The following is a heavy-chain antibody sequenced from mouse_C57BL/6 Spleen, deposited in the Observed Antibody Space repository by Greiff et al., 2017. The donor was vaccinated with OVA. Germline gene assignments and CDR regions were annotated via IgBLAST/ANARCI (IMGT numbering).Heavy chain of an antibody. Sequence: EVMLVESGAGLVKPGGSLKLSCAASGFSFSSYAMSWVRQTPEKRLEWVAYISSGGDYIYYADTVKGRFTIYRDNARNTLYLQMSSLKSEDTAMYYCTEEDYYAMDYWGQRTSVTISS. J-gene: IGHJ4*01. CDR3: TEEDYYAMDY. CDR1: GFSFSSYA. CDR2: ISSGGDYI. V-gene: IGHV5-9-1*02.